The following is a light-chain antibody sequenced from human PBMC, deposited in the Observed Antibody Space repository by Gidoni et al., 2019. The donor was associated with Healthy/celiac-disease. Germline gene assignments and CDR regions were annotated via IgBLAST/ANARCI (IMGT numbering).Light chain of an antibody. J-gene: IGKJ4*01. CDR1: QNISNY. Sequence: IQMTQFPSSLSASVGDRVTITCQASQNISNYLNWYQQKPGKAPKLLIYDASTLETGVPSRFSGSGSGTDFTFTISSLQPEDIATYYCQQYDNLPLTFGGGTKVEIK. CDR2: DAS. V-gene: IGKV1-33*01. CDR3: QQYDNLPLT.